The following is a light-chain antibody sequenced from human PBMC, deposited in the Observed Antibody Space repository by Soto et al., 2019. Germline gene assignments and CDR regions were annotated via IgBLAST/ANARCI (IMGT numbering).Light chain of an antibody. V-gene: IGKV1-9*01. CDR2: AAS. J-gene: IGKJ5*01. CDR1: QGISSY. Sequence: DIQLTQSTSFLSASVRDRVTITCRSSQGISSYLAWYQQKPGKAPKLXLYAASTLQSGVPSRFSGSGSGTDFTLTISSLQPEDFATYYCQQLNSYPRITFGQGTRLEIK. CDR3: QQLNSYPRIT.